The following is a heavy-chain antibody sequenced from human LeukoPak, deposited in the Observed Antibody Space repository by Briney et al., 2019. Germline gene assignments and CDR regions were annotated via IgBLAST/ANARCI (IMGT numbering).Heavy chain of an antibody. CDR2: IIPIFGTA. J-gene: IGHJ6*03. Sequence: GASVKVSCKASGGTLSSYAISWVRLAPGQGLEWMGGIIPIFGTANYAQKFQGRVTITTDESTSTAYMELSSLRSEDTAVYYCASATFEPNIYYYYYMDVWGKGTTVTVSS. D-gene: IGHD2/OR15-2a*01. V-gene: IGHV1-69*05. CDR3: ASATFEPNIYYYYYMDV. CDR1: GGTLSSYA.